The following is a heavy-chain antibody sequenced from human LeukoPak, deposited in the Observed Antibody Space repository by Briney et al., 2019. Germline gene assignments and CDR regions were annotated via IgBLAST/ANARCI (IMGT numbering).Heavy chain of an antibody. CDR3: ARGDVEAAPPFDP. D-gene: IGHD6-6*01. V-gene: IGHV3-23*01. CDR2: ISKSGDAT. J-gene: IGHJ5*02. CDR1: GFTFGSYA. Sequence: GGSLRLSCAASGFTFGSYAMYWVRQAPGKGLEWVSLISKSGDATYYADSVKGRFTISRDNSKNTLYLQMNSLRAEDTAVYYCARGDVEAAPPFDPWGQGTLVTVSS.